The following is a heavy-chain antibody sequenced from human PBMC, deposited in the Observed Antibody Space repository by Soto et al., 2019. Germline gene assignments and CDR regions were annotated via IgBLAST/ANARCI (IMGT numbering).Heavy chain of an antibody. V-gene: IGHV3-30-3*01. CDR2: ISYDGSNK. D-gene: IGHD3-22*01. CDR1: GFTFSSYA. J-gene: IGHJ4*02. Sequence: QVQLVESGGGVVQPGRSLRLSCAASGFTFSSYAMHWVRQAPGKGLEWVAVISYDGSNKYYADSVKGRFTISRDNSKNTLYLQMNSLRAEDTAVYYCAREKLYYDSSVGIDYWGQGTLVTVSS. CDR3: AREKLYYDSSVGIDY.